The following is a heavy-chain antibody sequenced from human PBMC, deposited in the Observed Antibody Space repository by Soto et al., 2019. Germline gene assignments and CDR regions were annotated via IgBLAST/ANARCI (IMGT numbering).Heavy chain of an antibody. CDR2: IYYSGST. CDR3: ARSRTTVTPSGFQH. D-gene: IGHD4-17*01. CDR1: GGSISSYY. Sequence: TLSLTCTVSGGSISSYYWSWIRQPPGKGLEWIGYIYYSGSTNYNPSLKSRVTISVDTSKNQFSLKLSSVTAADTAVYYCARSRTTVTPSGFQHWGQGTLVTVSS. J-gene: IGHJ1*01. V-gene: IGHV4-59*01.